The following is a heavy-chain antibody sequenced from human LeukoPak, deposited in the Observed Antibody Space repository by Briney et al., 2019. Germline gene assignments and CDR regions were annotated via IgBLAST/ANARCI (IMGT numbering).Heavy chain of an antibody. V-gene: IGHV3-15*01. CDR3: TTGLHYYDSSAYYSIDY. Sequence: GGSLRLSCAASGVTFSNVWMSWVGQDPGKGLEGVGRIKSKTDGGTTDYAAPVKGRVTISRDDSKNTLYLQMNSLKTEDTAVYYCTTGLHYYDSSAYYSIDYWGQGTLVTVSS. CDR2: IKSKTDGGTT. D-gene: IGHD3-22*01. J-gene: IGHJ4*02. CDR1: GVTFSNVW.